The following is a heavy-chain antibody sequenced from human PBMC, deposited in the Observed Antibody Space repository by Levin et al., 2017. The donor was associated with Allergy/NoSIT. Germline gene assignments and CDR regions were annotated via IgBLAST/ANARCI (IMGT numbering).Heavy chain of an antibody. CDR3: GAGGYYSPNTFDF. V-gene: IGHV3-23*01. Sequence: GESLKISCVAYGFTFSTSTMGWVRQAPGKGLEWVSGITSSGDGAYYAPSLKGRFTISRDNSKNTLFLQMNSLRAEDTAVYFCGAGGYYSPNTFDFWGQGTMVTVSS. J-gene: IGHJ3*01. CDR1: GFTFSTST. CDR2: ITSSGDGA. D-gene: IGHD3-22*01.